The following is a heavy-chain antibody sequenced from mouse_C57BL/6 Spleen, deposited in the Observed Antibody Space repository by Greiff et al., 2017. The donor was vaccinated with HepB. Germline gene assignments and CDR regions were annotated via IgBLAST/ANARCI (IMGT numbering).Heavy chain of an antibody. CDR2: IDPDDGET. D-gene: IGHD2-1*01. J-gene: IGHJ3*01. CDR1: GFNITDYY. V-gene: IGHV14-2*01. Sequence: VQLQQSGAELVKPGASVKLSCTASGFNITDYYMHWVKQRPEQGLEWIGRIDPDDGETKYAPKFQGKATITADTSSNTAYLQLSSLTSEDTAVYYCARGSMVTTEGFAYWGQGTLVTVSA. CDR3: ARGSMVTTEGFAY.